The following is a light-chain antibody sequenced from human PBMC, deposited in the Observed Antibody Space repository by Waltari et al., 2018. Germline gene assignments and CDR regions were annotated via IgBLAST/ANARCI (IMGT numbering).Light chain of an antibody. CDR1: HDIATY. CDR2: DAS. Sequence: DIQLTQSPSSLSASVGDRVNITCQASHDIATYLNWYQQKAGKAPKLLIYDASNLETGIPSRFSGSGSGTDFTFTIISLQPEDVATYYCQQYNNLPFTFGPGTKVDMK. V-gene: IGKV1-33*01. J-gene: IGKJ3*01. CDR3: QQYNNLPFT.